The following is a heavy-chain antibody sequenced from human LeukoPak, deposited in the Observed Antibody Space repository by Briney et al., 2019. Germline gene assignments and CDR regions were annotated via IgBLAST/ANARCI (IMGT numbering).Heavy chain of an antibody. Sequence: LRLSCAASGFTFSNYAMHWVRQAPGKGLEWVALIWDDGSNKYYADSVKGRFTISRDNSRNTVYLQMNSLRAEDTAVYYCARSRRDYDSSTYWYFDYRGQGTLVTVSS. D-gene: IGHD3-22*01. CDR3: ARSRRDYDSSTYWYFDY. CDR2: IWDDGSNK. J-gene: IGHJ4*02. V-gene: IGHV3-33*01. CDR1: GFTFSNYA.